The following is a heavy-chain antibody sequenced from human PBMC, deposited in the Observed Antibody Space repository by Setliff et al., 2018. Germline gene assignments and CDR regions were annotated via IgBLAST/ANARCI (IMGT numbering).Heavy chain of an antibody. V-gene: IGHV4-38-2*02. CDR1: GYSISSGYY. CDR3: ASGLNWLSSTEFDY. Sequence: SETLSLTCTVSGYSISSGYYWGWIRQPPGKGLEWIGCIYYSGSTYHNPSLKSRVTISLDTSKNQFSLKLTSVTAADTAVYYCASGLNWLSSTEFDYWGQGTQVTVSS. D-gene: IGHD1-20*01. J-gene: IGHJ4*02. CDR2: IYYSGST.